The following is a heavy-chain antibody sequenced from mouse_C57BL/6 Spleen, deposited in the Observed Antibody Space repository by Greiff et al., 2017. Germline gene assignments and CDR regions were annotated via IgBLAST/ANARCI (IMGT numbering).Heavy chain of an antibody. J-gene: IGHJ2*01. CDR2: ISYDGSN. CDR1: GYSITSGYY. CDR3: AREGRTGTEFDY. V-gene: IGHV3-6*01. D-gene: IGHD4-1*01. Sequence: EVQLQESGPGLVKPSQSLSLTCSVTGYSITSGYYWNWIRQFPGNKLEWMGYISYDGSNNYNPSLKNRISITRDTSKNQFFLKLNSVTTEDTATYYCAREGRTGTEFDYWGQGTTLTVSS.